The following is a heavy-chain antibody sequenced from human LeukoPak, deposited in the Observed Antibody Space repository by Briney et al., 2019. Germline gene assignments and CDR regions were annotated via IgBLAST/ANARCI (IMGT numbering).Heavy chain of an antibody. V-gene: IGHV4-59*01. Sequence: SETLSLTCLVSGGCISSYYWSWIRQPPAKGLEWLGYIYYSGSTNYNPSLKSRVTISVDTSKNQFSLKLSSVTAADTAVYYCARSAGAGKPHNWFDPWGQGTLVTVSS. CDR3: ARSAGAGKPHNWFDP. D-gene: IGHD6-19*01. CDR1: GGCISSYY. CDR2: IYYSGST. J-gene: IGHJ5*02.